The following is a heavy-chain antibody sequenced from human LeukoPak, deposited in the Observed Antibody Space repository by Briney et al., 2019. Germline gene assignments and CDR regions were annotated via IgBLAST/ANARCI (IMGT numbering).Heavy chain of an antibody. CDR1: GGSISSYY. V-gene: IGHV4-59*01. CDR2: IYYSGST. Sequence: SETLSLTCTVSGGSISSYYWSWIRQPPGKGLEWIGYIYYSGSTNYNPSLKSRVTISVDTSKNQFSLKLSSVTAADTAVYYCARYFGYYGSGDYWGQGTLVTVSS. J-gene: IGHJ4*02. D-gene: IGHD3-10*01. CDR3: ARYFGYYGSGDY.